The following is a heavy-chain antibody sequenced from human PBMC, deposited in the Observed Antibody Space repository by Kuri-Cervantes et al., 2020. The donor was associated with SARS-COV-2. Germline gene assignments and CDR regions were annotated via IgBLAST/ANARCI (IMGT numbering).Heavy chain of an antibody. Sequence: LRLSCTVSGGSISSGSYYWSWIRQPAGKGLEWIGRIFTIGSTNYNPSLESRVTMSVDTSKNQVSLRLTSVTAADTAIYYCARDWNDYGYYWGQGILVTVSS. J-gene: IGHJ4*02. CDR2: IFTIGST. V-gene: IGHV4-61*02. CDR3: ARDWNDYGYY. CDR1: GGSISSGSYY. D-gene: IGHD4-17*01.